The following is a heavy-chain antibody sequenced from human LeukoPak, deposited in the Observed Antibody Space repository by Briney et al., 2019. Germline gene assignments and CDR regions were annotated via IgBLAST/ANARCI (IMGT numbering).Heavy chain of an antibody. CDR1: GYTLTELS. D-gene: IGHD3-22*01. Sequence: ASVKVSCKVSGYTLTELSMHWVRQAPGKGFEWMGGFDPEDGETIYAQKFQGRVTMTEDTSTDTAYMELSSLRSEDTAVYYCATGTQTYYYDSSGYNFLFDYWGQGTLVTVSS. J-gene: IGHJ4*02. V-gene: IGHV1-24*01. CDR3: ATGTQTYYYDSSGYNFLFDY. CDR2: FDPEDGET.